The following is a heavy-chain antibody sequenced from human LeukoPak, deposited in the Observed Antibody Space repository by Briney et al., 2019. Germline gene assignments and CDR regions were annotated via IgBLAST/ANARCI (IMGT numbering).Heavy chain of an antibody. D-gene: IGHD3-9*01. J-gene: IGHJ6*04. CDR1: GFTFSSYA. V-gene: IGHV3-30*04. CDR3: ARAALRYFDWLAGMDV. CDR2: ISYDGSNK. Sequence: GRSLRLSCAASGFTFSSYAMHWVRQAPGKGLEGVAVISYDGSNKYYADSVKGRFTISRDNSKNTLYLQMNSLRAEDTAVYYCARAALRYFDWLAGMDVWGKGTTVTVSS.